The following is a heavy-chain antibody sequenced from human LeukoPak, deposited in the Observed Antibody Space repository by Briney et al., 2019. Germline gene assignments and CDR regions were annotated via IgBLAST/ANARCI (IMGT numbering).Heavy chain of an antibody. V-gene: IGHV1-69*13. CDR2: IIPIFGTA. CDR1: GGTFSSYA. D-gene: IGHD1-26*01. Sequence: GASVKVSCKASGGTFSSYAISWVRQAPGQGLEWMGGIIPIFGTANYAQKFQGRVTITADESTSTAYMELSSLRPEDTAVYYCARGPAGAAIDYWGQGTLVTVSS. CDR3: ARGPAGAAIDY. J-gene: IGHJ4*02.